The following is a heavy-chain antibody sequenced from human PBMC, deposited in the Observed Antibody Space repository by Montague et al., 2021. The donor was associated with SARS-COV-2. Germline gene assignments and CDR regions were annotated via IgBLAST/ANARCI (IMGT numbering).Heavy chain of an antibody. CDR3: ARAHSGSWAHLDN. J-gene: IGHJ4*02. V-gene: IGHV4-61*02. CDR1: GRSISSGSYY. D-gene: IGHD5-12*01. CDR2: IYTSGTT. Sequence: TLSLTCTVSGRSISSGSYYWSWIRQPAGKGLEWIGRIYTSGTTDYSFSLKSRVTISVDTSKSQFSLKLTSVTAADTAVYYCARAHSGSWAHLDNWGQGSLVTVSS.